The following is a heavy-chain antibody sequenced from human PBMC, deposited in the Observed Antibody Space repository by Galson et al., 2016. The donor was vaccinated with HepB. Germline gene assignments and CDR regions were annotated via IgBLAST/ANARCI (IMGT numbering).Heavy chain of an antibody. CDR2: INTNTGNP. CDR3: ARATEIPGTYWFDP. J-gene: IGHJ5*02. D-gene: IGHD1-20*01. CDR1: GYTFIKYA. Sequence: SVKVSCKASGYTFIKYAINWVRQAPGQGLEWMGWINTNTGNPTYAQGFTGRFVFSLDTSVSTTYLQISSLKADDTALYFCARATEIPGTYWFDPWGQGTLVSVSS. V-gene: IGHV7-4-1*02.